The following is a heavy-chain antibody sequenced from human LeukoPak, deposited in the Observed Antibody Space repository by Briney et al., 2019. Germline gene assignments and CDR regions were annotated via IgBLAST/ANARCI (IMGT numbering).Heavy chain of an antibody. V-gene: IGHV3-48*02. Sequence: PGGSLRLSCAASGFTFSNYNMNWVRQPPGKGLEWVSHITSSSTIYYADSVKGRFTISRDNAKNSLYLQMNSLRDEDTAVYYCARRFDSWGQGTLVTVSS. CDR2: ITSSSTI. J-gene: IGHJ4*02. CDR3: ARRFDS. CDR1: GFTFSNYN.